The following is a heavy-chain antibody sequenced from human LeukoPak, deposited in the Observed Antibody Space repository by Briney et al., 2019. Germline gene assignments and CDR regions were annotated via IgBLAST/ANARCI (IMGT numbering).Heavy chain of an antibody. CDR1: GGPFSGYY. CDR2: ITHSRST. J-gene: IGHJ4*02. CDR3: GRDSYSSGWGGFVDY. D-gene: IGHD6-19*01. V-gene: IGHV4-34*01. Sequence: WEPLSLLCAVCGGPFSGYYWSWIRQPPGEGLEWIGEITHSRSTNYNPSLNSRVTISLERSQNQLSLKLSSVTAADTAVYYCGRDSYSSGWGGFVDYWGQGTLVTVSS.